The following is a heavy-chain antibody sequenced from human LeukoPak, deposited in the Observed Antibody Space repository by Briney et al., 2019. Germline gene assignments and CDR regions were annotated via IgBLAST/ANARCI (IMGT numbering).Heavy chain of an antibody. CDR3: AKTRTGSGINGMDV. D-gene: IGHD3-10*01. CDR2: SSYDESHT. CDR1: RFSFRSYD. Sequence: GSLRLSCAASRFSFRSYDMHWVRQAPGKGLEWLAVSSYDESHTYYTDSVKGRFAISRDNSKNTLYLQMNSLRAEDTAVYYCAKTRTGSGINGMDVWGQGTTVTVSS. V-gene: IGHV3-30*18. J-gene: IGHJ6*02.